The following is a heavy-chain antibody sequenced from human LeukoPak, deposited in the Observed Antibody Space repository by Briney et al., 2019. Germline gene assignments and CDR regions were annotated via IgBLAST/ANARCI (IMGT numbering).Heavy chain of an antibody. Sequence: ASVKVSCTASGYTFTGYYMHWVRQAPGQGLEWMGWINPNSGGTNYAQKFQGRVTMTRDTSISTAYMELSRLRSDDTAVYYCASRGYCSGGSCYIADYWGQGTLVTVSS. J-gene: IGHJ4*02. D-gene: IGHD2-15*01. CDR3: ASRGYCSGGSCYIADY. V-gene: IGHV1-2*02. CDR1: GYTFTGYY. CDR2: INPNSGGT.